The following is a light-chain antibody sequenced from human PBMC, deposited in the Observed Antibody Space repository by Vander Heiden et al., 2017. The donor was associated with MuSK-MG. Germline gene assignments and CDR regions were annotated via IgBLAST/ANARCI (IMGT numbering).Light chain of an antibody. CDR3: QQDGSAPLT. CDR2: STS. V-gene: IGKV3-20*01. J-gene: IGKJ4*01. Sequence: QSPGTLSLSPGERATLSCRASQSVRSSQLAWYQQKPGQAPRLVIYSTSSRATDFPDRFSGSGSGRDFTLTINRLEPEDFAVYYCQQDGSAPLTFGGGTTVELK. CDR1: QSVRSSQ.